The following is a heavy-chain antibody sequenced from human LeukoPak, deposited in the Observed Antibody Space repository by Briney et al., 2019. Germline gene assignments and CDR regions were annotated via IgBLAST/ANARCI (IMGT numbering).Heavy chain of an antibody. J-gene: IGHJ3*02. Sequence: GGSLRLSCAASGFTFSSYAMSWARQAPGKGLEWVSAISGSGGSTYYADSVKGRFTISRDNSKNTLYLQMNSLRAEDTAVYYCAKFLSFYGSGSYNVAFDIWGQGTMATVSS. D-gene: IGHD3-10*01. V-gene: IGHV3-23*01. CDR3: AKFLSFYGSGSYNVAFDI. CDR2: ISGSGGST. CDR1: GFTFSSYA.